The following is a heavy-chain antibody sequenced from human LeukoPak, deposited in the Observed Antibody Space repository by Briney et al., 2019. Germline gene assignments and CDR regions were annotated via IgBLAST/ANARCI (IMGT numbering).Heavy chain of an antibody. V-gene: IGHV3-23*01. CDR2: ISGSGGST. Sequence: GGSLRLSCAASGFTFSSYAMSWVRQAPGKGLEWVSAISGSGGSTYYADSVKGRFTISRDNAKKSLYLQMNSLRPEDTALYYCAADSSSWFPVDFDFWGQGALVTVSS. D-gene: IGHD6-13*01. CDR3: AADSSSWFPVDFDF. J-gene: IGHJ4*02. CDR1: GFTFSSYA.